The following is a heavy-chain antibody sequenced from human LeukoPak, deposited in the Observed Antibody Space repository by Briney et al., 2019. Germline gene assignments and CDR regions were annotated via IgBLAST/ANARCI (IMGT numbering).Heavy chain of an antibody. Sequence: GGSLRLSCAVSGFTFSGCDMNWVRQAPGRGLEWVSSISSSSSYIFYADSVKGRFTISRDNAKNSLFLQMNSLRAEDTAMYYCASYFSGSYSFDFWGQGTLVTVSS. J-gene: IGHJ4*02. CDR2: ISSSSSYI. V-gene: IGHV3-21*01. CDR3: ASYFSGSYSFDF. CDR1: GFTFSGCD. D-gene: IGHD1-26*01.